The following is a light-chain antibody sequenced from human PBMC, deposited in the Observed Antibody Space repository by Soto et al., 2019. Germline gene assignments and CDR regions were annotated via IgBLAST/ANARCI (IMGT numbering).Light chain of an antibody. J-gene: IGLJ1*01. CDR2: DVS. Sequence: QSALTQPRSVSGSPGQSVTISCTGTSSDVGGYNYVYWYQQHPGKAPKLMISDVSKRPSGVPDRFSGSKSGNTASLTISGLQSEDEADYYCCSYAGNYYVFGTGTKVTVL. V-gene: IGLV2-11*01. CDR3: CSYAGNYYV. CDR1: SSDVGGYNY.